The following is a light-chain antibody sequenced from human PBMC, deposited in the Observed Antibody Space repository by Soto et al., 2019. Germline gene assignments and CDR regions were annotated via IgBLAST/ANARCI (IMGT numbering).Light chain of an antibody. CDR2: GAS. J-gene: IGKJ4*01. V-gene: IGKV3-15*01. CDR1: QSVSNN. Sequence: EIVMTQSPATLSVSPGETATLSCRASQSVSNNVAWYQQKPGQAPRLLILGASTRATGIPARFSGSGSGTDFTLTISRLEPEDFAVYYCQQYGSSLTFGGGTKV. CDR3: QQYGSSLT.